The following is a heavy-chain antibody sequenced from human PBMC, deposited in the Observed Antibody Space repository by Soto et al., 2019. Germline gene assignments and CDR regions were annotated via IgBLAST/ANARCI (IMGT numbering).Heavy chain of an antibody. V-gene: IGHV3-23*01. CDR2: ISGSGGST. J-gene: IGHJ4*02. CDR1: GFTFSSYA. CDR3: AKGVFFYYDSSGSYYFDY. D-gene: IGHD3-22*01. Sequence: GGSLRLSCAASGFTFSSYAMSWVRQAPGKGLEWVSAISGSGGSTYYADSVKGRFTISRDNSKNTLYLQMNSLRAEDTAVYYCAKGVFFYYDSSGSYYFDYGGQGTLV.